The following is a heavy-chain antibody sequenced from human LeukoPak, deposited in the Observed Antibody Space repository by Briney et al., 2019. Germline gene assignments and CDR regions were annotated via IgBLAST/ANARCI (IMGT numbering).Heavy chain of an antibody. CDR1: GFTFSSYW. J-gene: IGHJ4*02. D-gene: IGHD5-12*01. V-gene: IGHV3-7*01. CDR3: VRDGGVSGYDLLDY. Sequence: PGGSLRLSCAASGFTFSSYWMTWVRQAPGKGLEWVAHINQDGSEEHYMDSVKARFTISRDNAKNSLSLQMNSLRAEDTAVYYCVRDGGVSGYDLLDYWGRGTLVTVSS. CDR2: INQDGSEE.